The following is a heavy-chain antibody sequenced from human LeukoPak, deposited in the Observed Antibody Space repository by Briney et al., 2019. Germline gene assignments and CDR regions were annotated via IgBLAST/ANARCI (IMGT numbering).Heavy chain of an antibody. CDR1: GFTISSNY. CDR2: IYSDGST. J-gene: IGHJ4*02. CDR3: ARDHRIGGS. Sequence: GGSLRLSCAASGFTISSNYLTWVRQAPGRGLQWVSVIYSDGSTFYADSVKGRFTISRDSSKNTLYLQMNSLRAEDTAVYYCARDHRIGGSWGQATLVTVSS. V-gene: IGHV3-53*01. D-gene: IGHD3-16*01.